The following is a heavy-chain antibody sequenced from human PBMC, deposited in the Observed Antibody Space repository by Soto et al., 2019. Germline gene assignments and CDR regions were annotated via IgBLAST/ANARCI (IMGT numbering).Heavy chain of an antibody. Sequence: PGGSLRLSCAASGFTFSSYGMHWVRQAPGKGLEWVAVIWYDGSNKYYADSVKGRFTISRDNSKNTLYLQMNSLRAEDTAVHYCARDISIITMVRGVRSLNYYYYYMDVWGKGTTVTVSS. D-gene: IGHD3-10*01. CDR2: IWYDGSNK. CDR3: ARDISIITMVRGVRSLNYYYYYMDV. V-gene: IGHV3-33*01. J-gene: IGHJ6*03. CDR1: GFTFSSYG.